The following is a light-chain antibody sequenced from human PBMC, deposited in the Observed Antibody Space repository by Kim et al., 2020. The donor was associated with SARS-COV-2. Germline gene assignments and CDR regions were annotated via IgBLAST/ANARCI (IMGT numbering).Light chain of an antibody. CDR2: DAS. V-gene: IGKV1-5*01. Sequence: GSRVTITCRASQNLDSWLAWYQHKAGQPPKLLIYDASTLQSGVPSRFSVNGSGTEFTLTISNLQPDDFATYYCQQYYSDWYSFGQGTKLEI. CDR1: QNLDSW. J-gene: IGKJ2*01. CDR3: QQYYSDWYS.